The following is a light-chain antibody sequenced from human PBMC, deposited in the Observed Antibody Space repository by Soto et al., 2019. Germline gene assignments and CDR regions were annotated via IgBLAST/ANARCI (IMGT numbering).Light chain of an antibody. CDR3: SSYTSSSTPHVV. CDR2: EVS. V-gene: IGLV2-14*01. J-gene: IGLJ2*01. Sequence: QSVLTQPPSASGSPGQSVTISCTGASSDVGGYSYVSWYQQHPGKAPKLMIYEVSNRPSGVSNRFSGSKSGNTASLTISGLQAEDEADYYCSSYTSSSTPHVVFGGGTKLTVL. CDR1: SSDVGGYSY.